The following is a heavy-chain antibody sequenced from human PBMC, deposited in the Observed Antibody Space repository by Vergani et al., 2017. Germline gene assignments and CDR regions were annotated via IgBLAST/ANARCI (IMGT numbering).Heavy chain of an antibody. J-gene: IGHJ6*02. CDR3: AGPLYPPDFWSGPAGGMDV. CDR1: GYTFTGYY. V-gene: IGHV1-18*04. Sequence: QVQLVQSGAEVKKPGASVKVSCKASGYTFTGYYMHWVRQAPGQGLEWMGWISAYNGNTNYAQKLQGRVTMTTDTSTSTAYMELRSLRSDDTAVYYCAGPLYPPDFWSGPAGGMDVWGQGTTVTVSS. D-gene: IGHD3-3*01. CDR2: ISAYNGNT.